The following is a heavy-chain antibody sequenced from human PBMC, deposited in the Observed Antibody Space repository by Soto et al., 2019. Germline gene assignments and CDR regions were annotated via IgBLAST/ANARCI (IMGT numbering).Heavy chain of an antibody. V-gene: IGHV3-23*01. J-gene: IGHJ4*02. CDR1: GFTFSKFT. Sequence: GGSLRLSCVASGFTFSKFTMSWVRQAPGKGLEWVSAISARGATTYYADSVRGRFIVSRDNSKNTLSLQMHSLRAEDTAVYYCAKSWEVVGSYFDYWGQGTLVTVSS. CDR3: AKSWEVVGSYFDY. D-gene: IGHD2-2*01. CDR2: ISARGATT.